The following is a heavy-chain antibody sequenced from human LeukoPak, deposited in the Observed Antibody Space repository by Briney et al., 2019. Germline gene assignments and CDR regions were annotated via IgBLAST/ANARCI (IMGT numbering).Heavy chain of an antibody. D-gene: IGHD3-16*01. CDR3: AKWPEGAMDYFDY. J-gene: IGHJ4*02. V-gene: IGHV3-23*01. Sequence: GGSLRLSCAASGFTFSSYAMSWVRQAPGKGLEWVSAISGSGGSTYYADSVKGRFTISRDNSKNTLYLETSSLRVEDTAIYYCAKWPEGAMDYFDYWGQGTLVTVSS. CDR1: GFTFSSYA. CDR2: ISGSGGST.